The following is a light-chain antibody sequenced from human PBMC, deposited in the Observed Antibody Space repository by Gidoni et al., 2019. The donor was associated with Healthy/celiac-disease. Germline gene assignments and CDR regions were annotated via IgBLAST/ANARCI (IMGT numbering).Light chain of an antibody. CDR1: QSVSSSY. CDR3: QQYGSSPPEIT. J-gene: IGKJ3*01. V-gene: IGKV3-20*01. CDR2: GAS. Sequence: EIVWTQSPGTLSLSPGERATLSCRASQSVSSSYLAWYQQKPGQAPRLLIYGASSRATGIPDRFSGSGSGTDFTLTISRLEPEDFAVYYCQQYGSSPPEITFGPGTKVDIK.